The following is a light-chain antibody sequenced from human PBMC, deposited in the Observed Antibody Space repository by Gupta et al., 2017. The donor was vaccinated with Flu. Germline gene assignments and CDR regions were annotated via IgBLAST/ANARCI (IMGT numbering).Light chain of an antibody. V-gene: IGLV7-46*01. Sequence: STGDVTSGHYPYWYQQKPGQAQRTLIYETYNKYSWTPARFSGSLLGGKAALTLSGAQSEDEAEYYCSLSYSSAPVVFGGGTQLTVL. CDR3: SLSYSSAPVV. CDR1: TGDVTSGHY. CDR2: ETY. J-gene: IGLJ7*01.